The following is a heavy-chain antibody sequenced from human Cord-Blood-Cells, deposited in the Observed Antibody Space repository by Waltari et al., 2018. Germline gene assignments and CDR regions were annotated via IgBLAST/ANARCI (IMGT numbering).Heavy chain of an antibody. J-gene: IGHJ4*02. Sequence: QVQLVQSGAEVKTPGASVTVSCQASGYTFTGYYQHWGRQAPGQGLEWMGWINPNSGGTNYAQKFQGRVTMTRDTSISTAYMELSRLRSDDTAVYYCAREEEMATINYRGQGTLVTVSS. V-gene: IGHV1-2*02. CDR3: AREEEMATINY. CDR2: INPNSGGT. D-gene: IGHD5-12*01. CDR1: GYTFTGYY.